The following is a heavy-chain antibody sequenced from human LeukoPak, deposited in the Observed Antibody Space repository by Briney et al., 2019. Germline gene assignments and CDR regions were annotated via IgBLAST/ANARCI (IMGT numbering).Heavy chain of an antibody. CDR3: AVIWFGELFPPGYYYMDV. CDR1: GYTFTSYD. D-gene: IGHD3-10*01. J-gene: IGHJ6*03. CDR2: MNPNSGNT. V-gene: IGHV1-8*01. Sequence: ASVKVSCKASGYTFTSYDINWVRQATGQGLEWMGWMNPNSGNTGYAQKFQGRVTMTRNTSISTAYMELSSLRSEDTAVYYCAVIWFGELFPPGYYYMDVWGKGPRSPSP.